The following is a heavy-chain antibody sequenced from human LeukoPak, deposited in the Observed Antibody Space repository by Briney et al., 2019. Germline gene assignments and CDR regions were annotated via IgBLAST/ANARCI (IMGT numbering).Heavy chain of an antibody. J-gene: IGHJ3*02. CDR1: GYSISSGVY. CDR2: IFHSGST. Sequence: SETLSLTCSVSGYSISSGVYWGWIRQPPGKGLEWIGSIFHSGSTYYNPSLKSRVTISGDTSKNQFSLKLSSVTAADTAVYYCARANYYDSSGYSRGAFDIWGQGTMVIVSS. V-gene: IGHV4-38-2*02. D-gene: IGHD3-22*01. CDR3: ARANYYDSSGYSRGAFDI.